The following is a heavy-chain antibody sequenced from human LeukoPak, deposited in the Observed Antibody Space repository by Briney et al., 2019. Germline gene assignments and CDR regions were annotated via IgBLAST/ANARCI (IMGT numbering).Heavy chain of an antibody. Sequence: PGGSPRLSCAASGFTFDDYGMSWVRQAPGKGLEWVSGINWNGGSTGYADSVKGRFTISRDNAKNSRYLQMNSLRAEDTALYYCASLSTGSSSPAHGYWGQGTLVTVSS. CDR1: GFTFDDYG. V-gene: IGHV3-20*04. D-gene: IGHD6-13*01. J-gene: IGHJ4*02. CDR2: INWNGGST. CDR3: ASLSTGSSSPAHGY.